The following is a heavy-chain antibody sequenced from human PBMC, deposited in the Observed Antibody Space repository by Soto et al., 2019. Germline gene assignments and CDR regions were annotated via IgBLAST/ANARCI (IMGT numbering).Heavy chain of an antibody. V-gene: IGHV3-23*01. D-gene: IGHD2-2*01. CDR3: AKDSQSVSVSAARVYGMDV. CDR2: LSDSGGHT. CDR1: GFTFRSYA. J-gene: IGHJ6*02. Sequence: GPLRLSCAGSGFTFRSYAMTWVRQAPGKGLEWVSTLSDSGGHTYYADSVKGRFTISRDNPKNTLYLQMNSLRAEDTAVYYCAKDSQSVSVSAARVYGMDVWGQGTTVTVSS.